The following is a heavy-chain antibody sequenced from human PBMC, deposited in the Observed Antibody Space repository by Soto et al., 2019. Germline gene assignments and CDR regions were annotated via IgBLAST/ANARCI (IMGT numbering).Heavy chain of an antibody. V-gene: IGHV1-46*01. J-gene: IGHJ4*02. CDR2: INPSGGST. CDR3: ARDLGPGFLEWFLNPTFDY. CDR1: GYTFTSYY. Sequence: GASVKVSCKASGYTFTSYYMHWVRQAPGQGLEWMGIINPSGGSTSYAQKFQGRVTMTRDTSTSTVYMELSSLRSEDTAVYYCARDLGPGFLEWFLNPTFDYWGQGTLVTVSS. D-gene: IGHD3-3*01.